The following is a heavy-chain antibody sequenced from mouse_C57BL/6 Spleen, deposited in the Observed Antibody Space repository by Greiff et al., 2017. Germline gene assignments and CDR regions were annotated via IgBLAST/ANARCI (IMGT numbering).Heavy chain of an antibody. CDR2: IYPRSGNT. V-gene: IGHV1-81*01. D-gene: IGHD1-1*01. CDR1: GYTFTSYG. Sequence: QVQLQQSEAELARPGASVKLSCKASGYTFTSYGISWVKQRTGQGLEWIGEIYPRSGNTYYNEKFKGKATLTADKSSSTAYMELRSLTSEDSAVYFCARGGTVVATDAMDYWGQGTSVTVSS. CDR3: ARGGTVVATDAMDY. J-gene: IGHJ4*01.